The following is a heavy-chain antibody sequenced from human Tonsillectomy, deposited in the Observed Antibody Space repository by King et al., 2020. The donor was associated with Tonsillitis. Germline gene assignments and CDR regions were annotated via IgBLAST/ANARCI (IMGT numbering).Heavy chain of an antibody. J-gene: IGHJ3*02. CDR1: GFTFISYA. Sequence: QLVQSGGGVVQPGRSLRLSCAASGFTFISYAMHWVRQAPGKGLEWVAVISYDGSNKYYADSVKGRFTISRDNSKNTLYLQMNSLRAEDTAVYYCARGYSPLDAFDIWGQGTMVTVSS. CDR2: ISYDGSNK. CDR3: ARGYSPLDAFDI. V-gene: IGHV3-30*01. D-gene: IGHD5-18*01.